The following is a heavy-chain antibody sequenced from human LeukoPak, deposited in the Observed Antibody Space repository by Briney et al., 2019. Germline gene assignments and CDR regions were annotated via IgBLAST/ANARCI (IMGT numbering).Heavy chain of an antibody. D-gene: IGHD3-3*01. CDR1: GGSISSYY. CDR3: ARGPTRSITIFGVVIEDGMDV. V-gene: IGHV4-59*01. Sequence: SETLSLTCTVSGGSISSYYWSWIRQPPGKGLEWIGYIYYSGSTNYNPSLKSRVTISVDTSKNQFSLKLSSVTAADTAVFYCARGPTRSITIFGVVIEDGMDVRGQGTTVTVSS. CDR2: IYYSGST. J-gene: IGHJ6*02.